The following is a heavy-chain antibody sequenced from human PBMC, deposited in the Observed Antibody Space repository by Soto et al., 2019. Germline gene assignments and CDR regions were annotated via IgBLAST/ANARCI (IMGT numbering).Heavy chain of an antibody. J-gene: IGHJ4*02. CDR3: ARGGPYGSGSYYPFDY. CDR2: ISYDGSNK. CDR1: GFTFSSYA. V-gene: IGHV3-30-3*01. D-gene: IGHD3-10*01. Sequence: GGSLRLSCAASGFTFSSYAMHWVRQAPGKGLEWVAVISYDGSNKYYADSVKGRFTISRDNSKNTLYLQMNSLRAEDTAVYYCARGGPYGSGSYYPFDYWGQGTLVTVSS.